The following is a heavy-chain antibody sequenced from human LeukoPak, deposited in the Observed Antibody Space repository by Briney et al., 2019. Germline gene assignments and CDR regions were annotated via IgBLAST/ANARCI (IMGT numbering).Heavy chain of an antibody. V-gene: IGHV3-21*01. CDR3: ARDAQWLVPEGYYYYMDV. D-gene: IGHD6-19*01. J-gene: IGHJ6*03. CDR1: GFTFSRYN. CDR2: ISSSSSYI. Sequence: GGSLRLSCAGSGFTFSRYNMNWVRQAPGKGLERVSSISSSSSYIYYADSVKGRLTISRDNAQNSLFLQMNSLRAEDTAVYYCARDAQWLVPEGYYYYMDVWGKGTTVTVSS.